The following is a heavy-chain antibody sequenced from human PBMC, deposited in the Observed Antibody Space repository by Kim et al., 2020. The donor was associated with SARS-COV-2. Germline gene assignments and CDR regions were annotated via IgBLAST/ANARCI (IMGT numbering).Heavy chain of an antibody. CDR2: FDPEDGET. Sequence: ASVKVSCKVSGYTLTELSMHWVRQAPGKGLEWMGGFDPEDGETIYAQKFQGRVTMTEDTSTDTAYMELNSLRSEDTAVYYCATLYVVVNAFDIWGQGTMVTVSS. CDR3: ATLYVVVNAFDI. V-gene: IGHV1-24*01. CDR1: GYTLTELS. J-gene: IGHJ3*02. D-gene: IGHD3-22*01.